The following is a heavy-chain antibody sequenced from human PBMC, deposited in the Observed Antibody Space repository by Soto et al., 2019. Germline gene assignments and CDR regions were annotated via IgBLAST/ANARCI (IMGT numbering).Heavy chain of an antibody. D-gene: IGHD2-21*02. Sequence: QAQLVQSGAEVKKPGASVNISCKASGYTFTNYGFIWVRQAPGHGLGWVGWISPYNGKTEYAQNLQGRVTMTRDKPTSTAYRELRRLRSDHTAVYSCARDIYGGNCGDAFDIWGQGTMVTVSS. CDR1: GYTFTNYG. CDR3: ARDIYGGNCGDAFDI. CDR2: ISPYNGKT. V-gene: IGHV1-18*01. J-gene: IGHJ3*02.